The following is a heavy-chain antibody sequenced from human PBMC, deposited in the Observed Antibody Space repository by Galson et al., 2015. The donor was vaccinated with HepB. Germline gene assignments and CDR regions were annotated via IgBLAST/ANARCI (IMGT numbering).Heavy chain of an antibody. J-gene: IGHJ5*01. D-gene: IGHD4-23*01. CDR3: ARDYGGNVYWFDS. CDR1: GGTFSSYA. V-gene: IGHV1-69*04. Sequence: SVKVSCKASGGTFSSYAISWVRQAPGQGLEWMGRIIPILGIANYAQKFQGRVTITADKSTSTAYMELSSLRSEDTAVYYCARDYGGNVYWFDSWGQGTLVTVSS. CDR2: IIPILGIA.